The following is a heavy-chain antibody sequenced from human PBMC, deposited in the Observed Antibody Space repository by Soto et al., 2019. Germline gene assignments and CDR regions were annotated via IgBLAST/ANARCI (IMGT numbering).Heavy chain of an antibody. CDR2: ISPSTSHI. CDR1: GFTFSSCT. Sequence: EVHLVESGGGLVKPGGSLRLSCAVSGFTFSSCTMNWVRQAPGKGLEWVSSISPSTSHIYYADSVKGRFPISRDNAKTARFLQMNSLRAEDTAVYYCSGCSGGACHQSYGMDVWGQGTTVTVSS. J-gene: IGHJ6*02. V-gene: IGHV3-21*01. D-gene: IGHD2-15*01. CDR3: SGCSGGACHQSYGMDV.